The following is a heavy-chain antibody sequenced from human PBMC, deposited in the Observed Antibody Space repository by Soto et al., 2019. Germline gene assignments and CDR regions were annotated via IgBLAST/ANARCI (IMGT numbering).Heavy chain of an antibody. V-gene: IGHV1-69*01. CDR3: ARASLDYVWGSYRYRGAFDI. D-gene: IGHD3-16*02. CDR1: GGTFSSYA. Sequence: QVQLVQSGAEVKKPGSSVKVSCKASGGTFSSYAISWVRQAPGQGLEWMGGIIPIFGTANYEQKFQGRVTITADESTSTASMELSSLRSEDTAVYYCARASLDYVWGSYRYRGAFDIWGQGTMVTVSS. CDR2: IIPIFGTA. J-gene: IGHJ3*02.